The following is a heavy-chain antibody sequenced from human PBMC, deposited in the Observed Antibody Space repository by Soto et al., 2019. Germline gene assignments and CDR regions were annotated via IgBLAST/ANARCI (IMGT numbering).Heavy chain of an antibody. CDR3: ARINVLRYVDWLLDWFDP. CDR1: GGSISISSYY. D-gene: IGHD3-9*01. J-gene: IGHJ5*02. Sequence: SDTLSLTCTVSGGSISISSYYWGWILHPPGKGLEWIGSIYYSGSTYYNPSLKGRVTISVDTSKNQFSLKLSSVTAADTAVYYCARINVLRYVDWLLDWFDPWGQGTLVTVSS. CDR2: IYYSGST. V-gene: IGHV4-39*01.